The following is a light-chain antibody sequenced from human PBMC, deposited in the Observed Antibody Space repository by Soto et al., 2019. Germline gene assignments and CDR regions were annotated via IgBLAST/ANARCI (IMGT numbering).Light chain of an antibody. CDR1: SIDVGGYNY. Sequence: QSVLTQPASVSGSPGQSITISCTGTSIDVGGYNYVSWYQQHPGKAPKLMIYDVSNRPSGVSNRFSGSKSGNTASLTISGLQAEDEADYYCSSYTSSSTSRYVFGTGTKVTVL. CDR2: DVS. J-gene: IGLJ1*01. V-gene: IGLV2-14*01. CDR3: SSYTSSSTSRYV.